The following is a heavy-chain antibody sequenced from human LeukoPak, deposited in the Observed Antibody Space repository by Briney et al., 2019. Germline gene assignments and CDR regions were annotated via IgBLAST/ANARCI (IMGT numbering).Heavy chain of an antibody. J-gene: IGHJ4*02. V-gene: IGHV4-4*02. CDR3: GKTDIWCNPIDS. D-gene: IGHD2-8*01. CDR1: GHSINRTES. Sequence: PSETLSLTCAFSGHSINRTESWIWVRQPPGQGLEWIGEIHRDGRTRYNPSLTGRLSMSIDYSKNQFSLRVSSVSAADTAMYYCGKTDIWCNPIDSWGPGSLVIVSS. CDR2: IHRDGRT.